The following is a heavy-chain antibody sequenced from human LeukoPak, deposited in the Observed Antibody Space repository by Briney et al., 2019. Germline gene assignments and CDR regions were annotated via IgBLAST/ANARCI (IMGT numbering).Heavy chain of an antibody. CDR1: GGSISSGSYY. CDR3: ARHGTTVVTRDAFDI. CDR2: IYHSGST. D-gene: IGHD4-23*01. V-gene: IGHV4-39*01. J-gene: IGHJ3*02. Sequence: PSQTLSLTCTVSGGSISSGSYYWSWIRQPPGKGLEWIGSIYHSGSTYYNPSLKSRVTISVDTSKNQFSLKLSSVTAADTAVYYCARHGTTVVTRDAFDIWGQGTMVTVSS.